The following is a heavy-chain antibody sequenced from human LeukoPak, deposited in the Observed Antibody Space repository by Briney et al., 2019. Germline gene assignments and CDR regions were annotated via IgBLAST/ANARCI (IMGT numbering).Heavy chain of an antibody. V-gene: IGHV3-23*01. D-gene: IGHD3-22*01. CDR3: AKDSYDNSI. CDR1: GLTFNRYG. J-gene: IGHJ4*02. Sequence: GGSLRLSCAASGLTFNRYGMPWVGPAPRKGLECVSGISDSGCRTFYEDSVKGRFTISRDNSKNTLYLQMHSQRAEDTAVYYCAKDSYDNSIWGQGTLVTVAS. CDR2: ISDSGCRT.